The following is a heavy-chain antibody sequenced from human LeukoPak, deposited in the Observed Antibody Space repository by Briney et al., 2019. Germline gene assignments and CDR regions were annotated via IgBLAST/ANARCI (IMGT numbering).Heavy chain of an antibody. CDR3: ARGRGDIVVVPAANWFDP. CDR2: INHSGSA. J-gene: IGHJ5*02. D-gene: IGHD2-2*01. CDR1: GGSFSGYY. Sequence: SETLSLTCAVYGGSFSGYYWSWIRQPPGKGLEWIGEINHSGSANYNPSLKSRVTISVDTSKNQFSLKLSSVTAADTAVCYCARGRGDIVVVPAANWFDPWGQGTLVTVSS. V-gene: IGHV4-34*01.